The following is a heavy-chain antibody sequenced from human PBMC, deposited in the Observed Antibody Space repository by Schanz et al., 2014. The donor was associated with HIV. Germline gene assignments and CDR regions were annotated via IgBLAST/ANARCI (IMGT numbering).Heavy chain of an antibody. CDR1: GFTFSTSG. CDR3: ARGFQGFDY. Sequence: QVQLVESGGGVVQPGRSLRLSCAASGFTFSTSGMHWVRQVPARGLEWVAVISYDGTNKKFADSVKGRFTISRDNSKNTLYLQMKSLRPEDTSVYYCARGFQGFDYWGQGTLVTVSS. V-gene: IGHV3-33*05. J-gene: IGHJ4*02. D-gene: IGHD3-10*01. CDR2: ISYDGTNK.